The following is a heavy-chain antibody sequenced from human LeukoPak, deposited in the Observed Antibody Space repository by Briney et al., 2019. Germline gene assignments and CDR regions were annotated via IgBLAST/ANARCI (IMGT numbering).Heavy chain of an antibody. D-gene: IGHD2-2*01. J-gene: IGHJ4*02. V-gene: IGHV3-7*01. CDR3: AKHLTSCLDY. Sequence: PGGSLRLSCAASGFTFSSYWMSWVRQAPGKGLEWVANIKEDGSEKNYVDSVKGRFTISRDNAKNSLYLQIISLRAEDTAVYYCAKHLTSCLDYWGQGTLVTVSS. CDR2: IKEDGSEK. CDR1: GFTFSSYW.